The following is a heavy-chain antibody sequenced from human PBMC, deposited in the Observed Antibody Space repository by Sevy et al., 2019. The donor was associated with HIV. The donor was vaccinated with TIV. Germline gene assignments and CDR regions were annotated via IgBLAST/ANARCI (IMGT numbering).Heavy chain of an antibody. CDR2: IWFDGSNT. CDR1: GFTFSSYG. D-gene: IGHD1-1*01. J-gene: IGHJ4*02. V-gene: IGHV3-33*01. CDR3: ARDLESYNYGAYGPSFMPDY. Sequence: GWSLRLSCAASGFTFSSYGMHWVRQAPGKGLEWVAVIWFDGSNTFYADSVKGRFTISRDIAENTLHLQMNSLRAEDTAVYYCARDLESYNYGAYGPSFMPDYWGQGTVVTVSS.